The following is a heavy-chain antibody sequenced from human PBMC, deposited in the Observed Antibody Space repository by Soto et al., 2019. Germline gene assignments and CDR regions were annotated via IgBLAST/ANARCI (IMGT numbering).Heavy chain of an antibody. CDR1: GGSVSSGSYY. CDR2: IYYSGST. D-gene: IGHD3-10*01. J-gene: IGHJ4*02. Sequence: QVQLQESGPGLVKPSETLSLTCTVSGGSVSSGSYYWSWIRQPPGKGLEWIGYIYYSGSTNYNPSLKSRVTISVDTSKNQCSLKLSSVTAADTAVYYCARDVRARGFDYWGQGTLVTVSS. V-gene: IGHV4-61*01. CDR3: ARDVRARGFDY.